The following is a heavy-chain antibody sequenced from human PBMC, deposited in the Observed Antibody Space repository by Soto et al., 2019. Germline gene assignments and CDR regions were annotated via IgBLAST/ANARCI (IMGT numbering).Heavy chain of an antibody. D-gene: IGHD2-15*01. V-gene: IGHV1-2*02. J-gene: IGHJ4*02. Sequence: QVQLVQSGAEVKKPGASVKVSCKASGYTFTGYYMHWVRQAPGQGLEWMGWINPNSGGTNYAQKFQGRVTMTRDTSISTAYMELSRLRSDDTAVYYCARDASSGYCSGGSCYPFDYWGQGTLVTVSS. CDR2: INPNSGGT. CDR1: GYTFTGYY. CDR3: ARDASSGYCSGGSCYPFDY.